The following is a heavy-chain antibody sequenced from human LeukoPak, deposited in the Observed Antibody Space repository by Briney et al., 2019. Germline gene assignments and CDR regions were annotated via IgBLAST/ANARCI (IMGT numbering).Heavy chain of an antibody. Sequence: SETLSLTCAVSGYSISSGYYWGWIRQPPGKGLEWIGSIYHSGSTYYNPSLKSRVTISVDTPKNQFSLKLSSVTAADTAVYYCAILVRDSTSGVDAFDIWGQGTMVTVSS. CDR1: GYSISSGYY. CDR3: AILVRDSTSGVDAFDI. J-gene: IGHJ3*02. D-gene: IGHD2-2*01. V-gene: IGHV4-38-2*01. CDR2: IYHSGST.